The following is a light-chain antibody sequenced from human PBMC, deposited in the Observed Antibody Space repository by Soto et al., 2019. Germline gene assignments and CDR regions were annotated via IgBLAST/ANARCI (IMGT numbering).Light chain of an antibody. CDR2: AAS. J-gene: IGKJ4*01. V-gene: IGKV1-33*01. CDR3: QQHDFVPFT. CDR1: QDISNY. Sequence: DIQMTQSPSSLSASVGDRVTITCQSSQDISNYFSWYQQKPGQAPKRRIYAASSLKTGVPSGFSESRSGTNFSFNISGLQPEDIATYPCQQHDFVPFTFGGGTQVDIK.